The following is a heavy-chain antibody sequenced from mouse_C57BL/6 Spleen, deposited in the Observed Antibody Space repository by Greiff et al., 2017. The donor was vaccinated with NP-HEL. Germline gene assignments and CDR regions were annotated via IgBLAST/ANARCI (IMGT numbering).Heavy chain of an antibody. J-gene: IGHJ1*03. CDR2: ISSGGSYT. V-gene: IGHV5-6*02. D-gene: IGHD4-1*01. CDR1: GFTFSSYG. Sequence: EVKLEESGGDLVKPGGSLKLSCAASGFTFSSYGMSWVRQTPDKRLEWVATISSGGSYTYYPDSVKGRFTISRDNAKNTLYLQMSSLKSEDTAMYYCARLTGTGIYWYFDVWGTGTTVTVSS. CDR3: ARLTGTGIYWYFDV.